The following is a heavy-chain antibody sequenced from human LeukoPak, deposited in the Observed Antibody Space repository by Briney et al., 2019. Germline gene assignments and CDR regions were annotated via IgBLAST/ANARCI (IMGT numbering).Heavy chain of an antibody. CDR3: ARGSRDYNDAFDI. V-gene: IGHV1-8*01. D-gene: IGHD5-24*01. J-gene: IGHJ3*02. CDR2: MNPNSGNT. Sequence: ASVKVSCKASGYTFTSYDINWVRQATGQGLEWMGWMNPNSGNTGYAQKFQGRVTMTRNTSISTAYMELSSLRSEDTAVCYCARGSRDYNDAFDIWGQGTMVTVSS. CDR1: GYTFTSYD.